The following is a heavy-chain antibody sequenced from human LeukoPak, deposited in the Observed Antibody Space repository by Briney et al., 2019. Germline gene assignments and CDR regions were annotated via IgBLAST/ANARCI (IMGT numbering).Heavy chain of an antibody. CDR1: GYTFTSYG. CDR3: ARAGAAAGRNYYYYYGMDV. Sequence: ASVKVSCTASGYTFTSYGISWVRQAPGQGLEWMGWISAYNGNTNYAQKLQGRVTMTTDTSTSTAYMELRSLRSDGTAVYHCARAGAAAGRNYYYYYGMDVWGQGTTVTVSS. CDR2: ISAYNGNT. J-gene: IGHJ6*02. D-gene: IGHD6-13*01. V-gene: IGHV1-18*01.